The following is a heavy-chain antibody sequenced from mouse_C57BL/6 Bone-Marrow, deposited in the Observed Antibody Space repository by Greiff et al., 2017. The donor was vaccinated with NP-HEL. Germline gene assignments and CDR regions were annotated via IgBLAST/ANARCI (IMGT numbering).Heavy chain of an antibody. J-gene: IGHJ1*03. V-gene: IGHV1-19*01. D-gene: IGHD1-1*01. Sequence: VQLQQSGPVLVKPGASVKMSCKASGYTFTDYYMNWVQQSHGKSLEWIGVINPYNGGTSSNQKFKGKATLTVDKSSSTAYMELNSLTSEDAAVYYCASPDYYGSSYGWYFDVWGTGTTVTVSS. CDR2: INPYNGGT. CDR3: ASPDYYGSSYGWYFDV. CDR1: GYTFTDYY.